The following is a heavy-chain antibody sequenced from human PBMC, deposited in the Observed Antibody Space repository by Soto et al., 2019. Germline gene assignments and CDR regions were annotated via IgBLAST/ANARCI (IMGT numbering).Heavy chain of an antibody. D-gene: IGHD3-22*01. CDR2: ISAYNGNT. V-gene: IGHV1-18*01. Sequence: ASVKVSSKASGYTFTNYAFSWVRQAPGQGLEWMGWISAYNGNTNYAQKLQGRVTLTTDTSTSTAYMELRSLISDDTAVYYCARGQPYYYDSSGYYHGTFFDYWGQGTLVTVSS. CDR3: ARGQPYYYDSSGYYHGTFFDY. CDR1: GYTFTNYA. J-gene: IGHJ4*02.